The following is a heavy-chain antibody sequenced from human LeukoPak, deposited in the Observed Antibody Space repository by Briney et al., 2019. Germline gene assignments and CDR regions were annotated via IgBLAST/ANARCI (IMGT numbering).Heavy chain of an antibody. Sequence: PGRSLRLSCAASGFTFSSYGMHWVRQAPGKGLEGVAVIWYDGSNKYYADSVKGRFTISRDNSKNTLYLQMNSLSAEDTAVYSCARGPRGYDVLLSFDYWGQGTLVTVSS. D-gene: IGHD5-12*01. CDR2: IWYDGSNK. CDR1: GFTFSSYG. CDR3: ARGPRGYDVLLSFDY. J-gene: IGHJ4*02. V-gene: IGHV3-33*01.